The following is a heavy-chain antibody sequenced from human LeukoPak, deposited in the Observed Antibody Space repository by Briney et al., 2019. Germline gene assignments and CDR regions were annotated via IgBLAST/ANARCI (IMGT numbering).Heavy chain of an antibody. Sequence: GGSLRLSXAASGFTFDDYAMHWVRQAPGKGLEWGSLISGDGGSTYYADSVKGRFTISRDNSKNSLYLQMNSLRTEDTALYYCAKDRALSGSYSSPHFDYWGQGTLVTVSS. CDR2: ISGDGGST. CDR1: GFTFDDYA. J-gene: IGHJ4*02. CDR3: AKDRALSGSYSSPHFDY. D-gene: IGHD1-26*01. V-gene: IGHV3-43*02.